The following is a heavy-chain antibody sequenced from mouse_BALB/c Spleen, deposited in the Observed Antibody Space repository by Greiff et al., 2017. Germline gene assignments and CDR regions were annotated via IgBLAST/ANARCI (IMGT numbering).Heavy chain of an antibody. CDR1: GDSITSGY. D-gene: IGHD1-1*01. V-gene: IGHV3-8*02. Sequence: DVKLVESGPSLVKPSQTLSLTCSVTGDSITSGYWNWIRKFPGNKLEYMGYISYSGSTYYNPSLKSRISITRDTSKNQYYLQLNSVTTEDTATYYCARSHYYGSLYFDYWGQGTTLTVSS. CDR2: ISYSGST. CDR3: ARSHYYGSLYFDY. J-gene: IGHJ2*01.